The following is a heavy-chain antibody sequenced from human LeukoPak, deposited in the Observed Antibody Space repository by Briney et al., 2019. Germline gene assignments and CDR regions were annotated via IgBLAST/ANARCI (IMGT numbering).Heavy chain of an antibody. D-gene: IGHD3-10*01. J-gene: IGHJ4*02. Sequence: GGSLRLSCAASGFTFSSYAMSWVRQAPGKGLEWVSAISGSGGSTYYADSVKGRFTVSRDNSKRALSLQMSSLRVDDTAVYYCARVPHLYYGSGSYQLDYWGQGILVTVSS. CDR3: ARVPHLYYGSGSYQLDY. CDR1: GFTFSSYA. CDR2: ISGSGGST. V-gene: IGHV3-23*01.